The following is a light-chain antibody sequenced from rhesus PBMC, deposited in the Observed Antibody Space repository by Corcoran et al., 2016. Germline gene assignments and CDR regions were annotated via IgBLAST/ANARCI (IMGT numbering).Light chain of an antibody. J-gene: IGKJ2*01. CDR3: LQLSNLYS. CDR1: QSVGRR. Sequence: EIVMTQSPATLPLSPGERATPSCRASQSVGRRLAWYQQKPGQAPRPLTYGASSRATGIPDSFSSSGCGTYFTLTISSLEPEDVAIYYCLQLSNLYSFGQGTKVEVK. V-gene: IGKV3-24*04. CDR2: GAS.